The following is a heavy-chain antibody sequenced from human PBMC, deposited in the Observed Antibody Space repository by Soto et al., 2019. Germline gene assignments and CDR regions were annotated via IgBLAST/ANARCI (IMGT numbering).Heavy chain of an antibody. D-gene: IGHD6-6*01. J-gene: IGHJ4*02. V-gene: IGHV4-4*02. CDR1: GDSISSSNW. CDR3: ARRMSGSSSSTFDY. CDR2: INHSGST. Sequence: PSETLSLTCAVSGDSISSSNWWSWVRQPPGKVLEWIVEINHSGSTNSNPSLKIRVTISVDKSKNQFFLKLTSVTAADTAVYYCARRMSGSSSSTFDYWGQGTLVTVSS.